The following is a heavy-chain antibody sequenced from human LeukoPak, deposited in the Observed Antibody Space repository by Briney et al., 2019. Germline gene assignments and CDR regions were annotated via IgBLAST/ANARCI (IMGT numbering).Heavy chain of an antibody. Sequence: SETLSLTCTVSGGSISSGGYYWSWIRQHPGKGLEWIGYIYYSGSTYYNPSLKSRVTISVDTSKNQFSLKLSSVTAADTAVYYCASPQDYSNNYFDYWGQGTLVTVSS. V-gene: IGHV4-31*03. D-gene: IGHD4-11*01. CDR2: IYYSGST. CDR1: GGSISSGGYY. J-gene: IGHJ4*02. CDR3: ASPQDYSNNYFDY.